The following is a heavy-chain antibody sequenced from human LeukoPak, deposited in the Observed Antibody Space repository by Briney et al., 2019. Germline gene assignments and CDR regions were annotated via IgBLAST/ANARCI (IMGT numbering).Heavy chain of an antibody. CDR2: IYHSGST. CDR1: GGSISSGGYS. Sequence: PSQTLSLTCAVSGGSISSGGYSWSWIRQPPGKGLELIMYIYHSGSTYYNPSLKSRITISVDMSKNQFSLKLSSVTAADTAVYYCAGEYSTGWRFDYWGQGTLVTVSS. V-gene: IGHV4-30-2*01. CDR3: AGEYSTGWRFDY. J-gene: IGHJ4*02. D-gene: IGHD6-19*01.